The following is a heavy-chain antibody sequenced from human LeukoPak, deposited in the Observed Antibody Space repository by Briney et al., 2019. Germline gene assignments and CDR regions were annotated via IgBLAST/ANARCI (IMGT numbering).Heavy chain of an antibody. V-gene: IGHV4-34*01. Sequence: ETLSLTCAVYGGSFSGYYWSWICQPPGKGLEWIGEINHSGSTNYNPSLKSRVTISIDTSKNQFSLKLSSVTAADTAVYYCARGSYCSSTSCSPYYFDYWGQGTLVTVSS. CDR2: INHSGST. J-gene: IGHJ4*02. D-gene: IGHD2-2*01. CDR3: ARGSYCSSTSCSPYYFDY. CDR1: GGSFSGYY.